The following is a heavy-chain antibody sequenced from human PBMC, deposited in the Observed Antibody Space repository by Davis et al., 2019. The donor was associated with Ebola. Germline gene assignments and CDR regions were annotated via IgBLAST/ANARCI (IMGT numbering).Heavy chain of an antibody. CDR1: GFTLSNNW. CDR3: AREKGESGGFDY. D-gene: IGHD3-16*01. CDR2: IKQGGSDK. V-gene: IGHV3-7*01. J-gene: IGHJ4*02. Sequence: GESLNISCASSGFTLSNNWMSWVRQPPGKGLEWVANIKQGGSDKYYVDSVKGRFTISRDNAKNSLYLQINSLRVEDTAVYYCAREKGESGGFDYWGQGTLVTVSS.